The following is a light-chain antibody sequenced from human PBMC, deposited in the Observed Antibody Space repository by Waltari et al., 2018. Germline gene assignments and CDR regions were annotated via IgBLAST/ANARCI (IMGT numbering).Light chain of an antibody. CDR2: KAS. Sequence: DIQMTQSPSTLSASVGDRVTLTCRASQSINSWLAWYQQKPGIAPKLLIYKASSLESGVPSSFIGSGAWTEFTLTISSLQPDDLATYYCPQYRTNPWTFGQGTKVEIE. J-gene: IGKJ1*01. CDR1: QSINSW. CDR3: PQYRTNPWT. V-gene: IGKV1-5*03.